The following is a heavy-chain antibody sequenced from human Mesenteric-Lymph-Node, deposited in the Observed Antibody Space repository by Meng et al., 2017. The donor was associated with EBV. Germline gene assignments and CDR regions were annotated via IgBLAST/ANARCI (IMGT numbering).Heavy chain of an antibody. V-gene: IGHV4-30-2*06. D-gene: IGHD4-17*01. Sequence: RQRAGSGSGLVKPSQPLSLPCTVSGGSVNSGGYSWSWIRQSPEKGLEWIGYVHHSGLTYYNPSLETRVIISLERSKNQFSLKLTSVTAADTAVYYCAGGDYVNQFNYWGQGTLVTVSS. CDR1: GGSVNSGGYS. J-gene: IGHJ4*02. CDR2: VHHSGLT. CDR3: AGGDYVNQFNY.